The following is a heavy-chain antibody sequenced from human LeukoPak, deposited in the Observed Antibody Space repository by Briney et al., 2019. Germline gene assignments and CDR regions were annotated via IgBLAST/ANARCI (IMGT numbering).Heavy chain of an antibody. V-gene: IGHV3-74*03. J-gene: IGHJ6*02. Sequence: GGSLRLSCEASGFSFSDHWMEWVRQAPGKGLVWVSGIKGDGRSIKNADSVKGRFTISRDNGKSTLHLQMNSLRAEDTAVYYCVRGLAWSWDVWGQATTVIVSS. CDR1: GFSFSDHW. CDR3: VRGLAWSWDV. D-gene: IGHD3-3*01. CDR2: IKGDGRSI.